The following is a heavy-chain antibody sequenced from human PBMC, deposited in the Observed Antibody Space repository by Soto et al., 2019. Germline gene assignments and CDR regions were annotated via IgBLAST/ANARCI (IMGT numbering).Heavy chain of an antibody. CDR2: IYYSGST. CDR1: GGSISSYY. J-gene: IGHJ6*02. D-gene: IGHD5-18*01. CDR3: ARAGYTAMVTGYYYYGMDV. V-gene: IGHV4-59*01. Sequence: PSETLSLTCTVSGGSISSYYWSWIRQPPGKGLEWIGYIYYSGSTNYNPSLKSRVTISVDTSKNQFSLKLSSVTAADTAVYYCARAGYTAMVTGYYYYGMDVWGHGTTVTVSS.